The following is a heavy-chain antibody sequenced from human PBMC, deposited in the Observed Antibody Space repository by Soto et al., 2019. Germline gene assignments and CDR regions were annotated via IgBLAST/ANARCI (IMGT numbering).Heavy chain of an antibody. CDR1: GGSISSYY. Sequence: SETLSLTCTVSGGSISSYYWSWIRQPPGKGLEWIGYIYYSGSTNYNPSLKSRVTISVDTSKNQFSLKLSSVTAADAAVYYCARVLRGYSGYGFDYWGQGTLVTVSS. CDR3: ARVLRGYSGYGFDY. V-gene: IGHV4-59*01. D-gene: IGHD5-12*01. CDR2: IYYSGST. J-gene: IGHJ4*02.